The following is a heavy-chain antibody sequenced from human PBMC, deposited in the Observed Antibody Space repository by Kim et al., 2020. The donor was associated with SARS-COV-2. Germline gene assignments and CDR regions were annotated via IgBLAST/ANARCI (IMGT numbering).Heavy chain of an antibody. Sequence: GSLRLSCEVSGFSLRDYATHWVRQSPGKGLEWVAGIDERGDSTYYADSVRGRFTISRDASDTTLFLQMDSLRVDDTAMYYCSKALWGRFESWGQGTLVTVAS. V-gene: IGHV3-23*01. J-gene: IGHJ4*02. CDR3: SKALWGRFES. CDR1: GFSLRDYA. CDR2: IDERGDST. D-gene: IGHD7-27*01.